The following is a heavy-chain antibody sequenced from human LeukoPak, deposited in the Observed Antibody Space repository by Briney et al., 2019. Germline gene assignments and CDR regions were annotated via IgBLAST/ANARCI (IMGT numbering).Heavy chain of an antibody. V-gene: IGHV4-59*08. Sequence: PSETLSLTCTVSGGSISSYYWGWIRQPPGKGLGWIGYIYYRGSTNYNPSLKSRVTISVDTSKHQFSLKLSSVTAADTAVYYCATHNRRYCSGGSCSLYYHYYYMDVWGKGTTVTVSS. CDR3: ATHNRRYCSGGSCSLYYHYYYMDV. CDR1: GGSISSYY. CDR2: IYYRGST. D-gene: IGHD2-15*01. J-gene: IGHJ6*03.